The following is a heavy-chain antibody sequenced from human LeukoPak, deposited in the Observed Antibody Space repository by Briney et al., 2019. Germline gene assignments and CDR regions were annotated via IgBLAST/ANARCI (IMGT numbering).Heavy chain of an antibody. D-gene: IGHD6-13*01. CDR1: GYSISTGYY. CDR2: IYHSRST. V-gene: IGHV4-38-2*02. Sequence: PSETLSLTCTVSGYSISTGYYWGWIRQPPGKGLEWIGSIYHSRSTYYNPSLKSRVTISVDTSKNQFSLKLSSVTAADTAVYYCARDILATSIAAPYYWGQGTLVTVSS. CDR3: ARDILATSIAAPYY. J-gene: IGHJ4*02.